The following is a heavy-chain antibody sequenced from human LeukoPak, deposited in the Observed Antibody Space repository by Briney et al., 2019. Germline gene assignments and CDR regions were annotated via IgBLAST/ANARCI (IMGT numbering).Heavy chain of an antibody. CDR1: GFTFSSYW. CDR3: ARGGVMIVTPLYYYYGLDL. V-gene: IGHV3-7*01. J-gene: IGHJ6*02. Sequence: GGSLRLSCAASGFTFSSYWMSWVRQAPGKGLEWVANIKQDGSEKYYVDSAKGRFNISRDNAKSSLSLQMNSLRGEDTAVYYCARGGVMIVTPLYYYYGLDLWGQGTTVTVYS. D-gene: IGHD3-22*01. CDR2: IKQDGSEK.